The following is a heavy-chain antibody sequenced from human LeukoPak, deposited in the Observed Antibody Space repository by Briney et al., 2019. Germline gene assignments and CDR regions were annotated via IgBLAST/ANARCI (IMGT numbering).Heavy chain of an antibody. CDR3: AKDASGWSNY. D-gene: IGHD6-19*01. CDR2: IRYDGSNK. Sequence: PGGFLRLSCAASGFTFSSYGMHWVRQAPGKGLEWVAFIRYDGSNKYYADSVKGRFTISRDNSKNTLYLQMNSLRAEDTAVYYCAKDASGWSNYWGQGTLVTVSS. J-gene: IGHJ4*02. CDR1: GFTFSSYG. V-gene: IGHV3-30*02.